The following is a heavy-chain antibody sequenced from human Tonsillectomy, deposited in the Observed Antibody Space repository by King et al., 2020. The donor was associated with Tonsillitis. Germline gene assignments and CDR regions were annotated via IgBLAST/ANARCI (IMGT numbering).Heavy chain of an antibody. Sequence: EVQLVESGGGVVQPGGSLRLSCAASGFTFDDYAMHWVRQAPGKGLEWVSLISGDGGSTYYADSVKGRFTISRDNSKNSLYLQMNSLRTEDTALYYCAQSRSYYDFWSGSQDYYYMDVWGKGTTVTVSS. V-gene: IGHV3-43*02. J-gene: IGHJ6*03. D-gene: IGHD3-3*01. CDR2: ISGDGGST. CDR1: GFTFDDYA. CDR3: AQSRSYYDFWSGSQDYYYMDV.